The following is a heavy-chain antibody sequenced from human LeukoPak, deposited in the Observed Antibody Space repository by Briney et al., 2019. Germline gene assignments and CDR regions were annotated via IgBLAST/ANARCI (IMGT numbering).Heavy chain of an antibody. D-gene: IGHD5-24*01. V-gene: IGHV4-31*03. J-gene: IGHJ6*03. CDR1: GGSISSGGYY. CDR3: ARTRNSNNYYYYMEV. CDR2: IHYSGST. Sequence: SETLSLTCTVSGGSISSGGYYWSWIRQHPGKGLEWIGYIHYSGSTYYNVSLKSRVTISVDTSKNQFSLKLTSVTAADTAVYYCARTRNSNNYYYYMEVWGKGNTVTVSS.